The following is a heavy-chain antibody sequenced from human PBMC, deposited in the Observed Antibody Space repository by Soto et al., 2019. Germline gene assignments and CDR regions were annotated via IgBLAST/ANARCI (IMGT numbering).Heavy chain of an antibody. J-gene: IGHJ4*02. D-gene: IGHD2-2*01. V-gene: IGHV3-11*01. Sequence: GGSLRLSCAASRFTFSDYYMSWIRQAPGKGLEWISYISNSGTAIFYADSVKGRFTISMDNATNSLYLQMNSLRAEDTAIYYCATILGYCGTTACSPFDHWGQGTLVTVSS. CDR1: RFTFSDYY. CDR3: ATILGYCGTTACSPFDH. CDR2: ISNSGTAI.